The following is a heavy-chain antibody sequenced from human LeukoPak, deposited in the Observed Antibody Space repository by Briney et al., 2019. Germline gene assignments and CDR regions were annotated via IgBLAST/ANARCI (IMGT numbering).Heavy chain of an antibody. CDR3: ARARYYYDSSGYGAFDI. CDR2: IIPIFGTA. CDR1: GGTFSSYA. J-gene: IGHJ3*02. Sequence: ASVKVSCKASGGTFSSYAISWVRQAPGQGLEWMGGIIPIFGTANYAQKFQGRVTITADESTSTAYMELSSLRSEDTAVYYCARARYYYDSSGYGAFDIWGQGTTVTVSS. D-gene: IGHD3-22*01. V-gene: IGHV1-69*13.